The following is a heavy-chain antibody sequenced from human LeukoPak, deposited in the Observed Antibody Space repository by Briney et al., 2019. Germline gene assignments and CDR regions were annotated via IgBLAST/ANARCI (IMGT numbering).Heavy chain of an antibody. V-gene: IGHV1-18*01. CDR2: NSAYNGNT. CDR3: ARDRLNYDFWSGYSGY. Sequence: ASVKVSCKASGYTFTSYGISWVRQAPGQGLEWMGWNSAYNGNTNYAQKLQGRVTMTTDTSTSTAYMELRSLRSDDTAVYYCARDRLNYDFWSGYSGYWGQGTLVTVSS. CDR1: GYTFTSYG. J-gene: IGHJ4*02. D-gene: IGHD3-3*01.